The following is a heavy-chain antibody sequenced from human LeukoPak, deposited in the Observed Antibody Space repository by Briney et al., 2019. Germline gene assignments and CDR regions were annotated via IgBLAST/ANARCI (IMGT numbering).Heavy chain of an antibody. J-gene: IGHJ4*02. D-gene: IGHD3-22*01. V-gene: IGHV1-69*13. CDR3: ARPRTAAYYYDRLAMDY. CDR2: IIPIFGTA. Sequence: ASVTVSCKASGGTFSSYAISWVRQAPGQGLEWMGGIIPIFGTANYAQKFQGRVTITADESTSTAYMELSSLRSEDTAVYYCARPRTAAYYYDRLAMDYWGQGTLVTVSS. CDR1: GGTFSSYA.